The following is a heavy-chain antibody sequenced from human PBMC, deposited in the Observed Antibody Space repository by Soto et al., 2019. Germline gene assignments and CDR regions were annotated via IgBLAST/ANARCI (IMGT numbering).Heavy chain of an antibody. CDR3: ARVRVCSSTSCYKGSYYYYGMDV. J-gene: IGHJ6*02. Sequence: QVQLQQWGAGLLKPSETLSLTCAVYGGSFSGYYWGWIRQPPGKGLEWIGEINHSGSTNYNPSLKSRVTISVDTSKNQFSLKLSSVTAADTAVYYCARVRVCSSTSCYKGSYYYYGMDVWGQGTTVTVSS. D-gene: IGHD2-2*02. CDR2: INHSGST. CDR1: GGSFSGYY. V-gene: IGHV4-34*01.